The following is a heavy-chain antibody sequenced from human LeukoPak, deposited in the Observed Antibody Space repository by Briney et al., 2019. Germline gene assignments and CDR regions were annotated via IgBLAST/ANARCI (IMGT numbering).Heavy chain of an antibody. CDR3: ATLGEYYDSSGYYYN. V-gene: IGHV4-34*01. Sequence: SETLSLTCAVYGGSFSGYYWSWIRQPPGKGLEWIGEINHGGSTYYNASLKSRVTISVDMSKNQFSLRLTSVTAADTAVYYCATLGEYYDSSGYYYNWGQGTLVTVSS. CDR2: INHGGST. J-gene: IGHJ4*02. D-gene: IGHD3-22*01. CDR1: GGSFSGYY.